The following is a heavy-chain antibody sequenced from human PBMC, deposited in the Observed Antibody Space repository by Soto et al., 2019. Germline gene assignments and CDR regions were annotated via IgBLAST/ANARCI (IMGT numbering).Heavy chain of an antibody. J-gene: IGHJ5*02. Sequence: SETLSLTCTVSGYSISSSNWWGWIRQPPGKGLEWIGYIYYSGSTYYNPSLKSRVTMSVDTSKNQFSLKLSSVTAVDTAVYYCARGQRWEVGSRPSWFDPWGQGTLVTVSS. CDR1: GYSISSSNW. CDR3: ARGQRWEVGSRPSWFDP. CDR2: IYYSGST. D-gene: IGHD1-26*01. V-gene: IGHV4-28*03.